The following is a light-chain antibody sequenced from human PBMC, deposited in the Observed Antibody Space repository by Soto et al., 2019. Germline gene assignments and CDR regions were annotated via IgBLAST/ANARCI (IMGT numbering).Light chain of an antibody. Sequence: DIQMTQSPSSLSASVGDRVTITCQASQDITNYLNWYQQKPGKAPKLLIYDASNLETGVPSRFSGSGSGTDFTFTISILQSEDFAVYYCQRYNDWPRRLTFGGGTKVEIK. CDR3: QRYNDWPRRLT. CDR2: DAS. CDR1: QDITNY. J-gene: IGKJ4*01. V-gene: IGKV1-33*01.